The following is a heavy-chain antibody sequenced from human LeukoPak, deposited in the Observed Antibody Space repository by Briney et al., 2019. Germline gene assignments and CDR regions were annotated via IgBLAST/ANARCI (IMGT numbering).Heavy chain of an antibody. J-gene: IGHJ4*02. CDR1: GFTFISYA. CDR2: ISYDGSNK. Sequence: GRSLRLSCVASGFTFISYAMHWVPQAPGKGLEWVAVISYDGSNKYYADSVKGRFTISRDNSKNTLYLQMNSLRAEDTAVYYCARSEYSGYSPLDYWGQGTLVTVSS. D-gene: IGHD5-12*01. CDR3: ARSEYSGYSPLDY. V-gene: IGHV3-30*04.